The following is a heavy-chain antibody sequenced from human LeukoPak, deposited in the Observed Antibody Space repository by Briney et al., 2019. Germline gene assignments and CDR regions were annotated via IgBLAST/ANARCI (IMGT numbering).Heavy chain of an antibody. Sequence: GGSLRLSCAASGFTFSSYDMNWVRQAPGKGLEWVSSISSSSSYIYYADSVKGRFTISRDNAKNSLYLQMNSLRAEDTAVYYCARDSPGYCSGGSCYGPFDYWGQGTLVTVSS. V-gene: IGHV3-21*01. J-gene: IGHJ4*02. D-gene: IGHD2-15*01. CDR2: ISSSSSYI. CDR3: ARDSPGYCSGGSCYGPFDY. CDR1: GFTFSSYD.